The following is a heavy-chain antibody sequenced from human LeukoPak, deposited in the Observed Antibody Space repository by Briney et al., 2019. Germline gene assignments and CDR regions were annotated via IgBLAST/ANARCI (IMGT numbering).Heavy chain of an antibody. Sequence: GGSLRLFCTASGFTFNRYNMNWVRRAAGKALEWVSSISSSSSYIYYADSVRGRFTISRDNAKNALYVHMNSLRAEDTAVYSCARGADGVSSNSRGWFDPWGQGTLVTVSS. CDR1: GFTFNRYN. CDR3: ARGADGVSSNSRGWFDP. CDR2: ISSSSSYI. J-gene: IGHJ5*02. V-gene: IGHV3-21*01. D-gene: IGHD2-15*01.